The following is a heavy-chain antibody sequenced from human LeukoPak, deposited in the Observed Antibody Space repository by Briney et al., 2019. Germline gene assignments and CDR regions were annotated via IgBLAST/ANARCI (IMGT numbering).Heavy chain of an antibody. CDR2: ISHSGST. CDR1: GGSFSGYY. J-gene: IGHJ3*02. Sequence: PSETLSLTCAVYGGSFSGYYWSWIRQPPGKGLEWIGEISHSGSTNYNPSLKSRVTISVDTSKNQFSLKLSSVTAADTAVYYCARPQGNYYDSSGPDAFDIWGQGTMVTVSS. V-gene: IGHV4-34*01. D-gene: IGHD3-22*01. CDR3: ARPQGNYYDSSGPDAFDI.